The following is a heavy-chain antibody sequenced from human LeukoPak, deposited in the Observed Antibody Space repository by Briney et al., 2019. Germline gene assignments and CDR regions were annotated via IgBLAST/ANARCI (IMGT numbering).Heavy chain of an antibody. CDR1: GGSFSGYY. CDR3: ARVFYDSSALDY. V-gene: IGHV4-34*01. D-gene: IGHD3-22*01. Sequence: SETLSLTCAVYGGSFSGYYWSWIRQPPGKGLEWIGEINHSGSTNYNPSLKSRVTISVDTPKNQFSLKLSSVTAADTAVYYCARVFYDSSALDYWGQGTLVTVSS. J-gene: IGHJ4*02. CDR2: INHSGST.